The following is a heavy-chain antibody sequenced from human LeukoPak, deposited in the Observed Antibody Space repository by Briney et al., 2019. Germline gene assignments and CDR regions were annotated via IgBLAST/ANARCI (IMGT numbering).Heavy chain of an antibody. CDR2: INQDVSEK. Sequence: PGGSLRLSCEASGFTFSTYIMTWVRQAPGKGLEWVANINQDVSEKYYVDSVKGRFTISRDNAKNSLYLQMNSLRAEDTAVYYCASSPNWNDAEYYFDYWGQGTLVTVSS. CDR3: ASSPNWNDAEYYFDY. V-gene: IGHV3-7*01. D-gene: IGHD1-1*01. J-gene: IGHJ4*02. CDR1: GFTFSTYI.